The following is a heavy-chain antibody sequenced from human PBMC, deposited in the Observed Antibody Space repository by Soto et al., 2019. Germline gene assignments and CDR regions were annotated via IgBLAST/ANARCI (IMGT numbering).Heavy chain of an antibody. CDR3: ARGILGYCSSTSCSADYYYGMDV. CDR1: GGTFSSYT. J-gene: IGHJ6*02. D-gene: IGHD2-2*01. V-gene: IGHV1-69*02. Sequence: QVQLVQSGAEVKKPGSSVKVSCKASGGTFSSYTISWVRQAPGQGLEWMGRIIPILGIANYAQKFQGRVTSTADNSTRKXXMXLXXLRSEDTAVYYCARGILGYCSSTSCSADYYYGMDVWGQGTTVTVSS. CDR2: IIPILGIA.